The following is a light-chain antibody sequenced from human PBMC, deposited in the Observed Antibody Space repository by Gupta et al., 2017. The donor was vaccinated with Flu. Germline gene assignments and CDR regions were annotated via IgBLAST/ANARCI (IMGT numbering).Light chain of an antibody. CDR1: SSDVGGYNY. V-gene: IGLV2-14*01. Sequence: QSALTQPASVSGSPGPSITISCTGTSSDVGGYNYVSWYQQHPGKPPKLLIYEVTYRPSGVASRFSASESGNTASLTISVPPAEDAAEYYCRSYTTSSTLVFGGGTKLTVL. J-gene: IGLJ2*01. CDR3: RSYTTSSTLV. CDR2: EVT.